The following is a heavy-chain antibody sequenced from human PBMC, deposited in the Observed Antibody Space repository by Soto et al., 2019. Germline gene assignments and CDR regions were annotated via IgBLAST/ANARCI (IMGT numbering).Heavy chain of an antibody. V-gene: IGHV1-2*02. D-gene: IGHD3-3*01. CDR1: GYTFTGYY. Sequence: ASVKVSCKASGYTFTGYYMHWVRQAPGQGLEWMGWINPNSGGTNYAQKFQGRVTMTRDTSISTAYVELSRLRSDDTAVYYCARVGADFWSGYYEGWFDPWGQGTLVTVS. J-gene: IGHJ5*02. CDR3: ARVGADFWSGYYEGWFDP. CDR2: INPNSGGT.